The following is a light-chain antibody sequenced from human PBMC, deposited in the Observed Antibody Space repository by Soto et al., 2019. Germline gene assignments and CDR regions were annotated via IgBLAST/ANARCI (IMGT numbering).Light chain of an antibody. Sequence: SYELTQPLSVSVALGQTARITCGGNNIGSKNVHWYQQKPGQAPVLVIYRDSNRPSGIPERFSGSNSGNTATLTISRAQAGDEDDYYCQVSDSSTYVFGPGTKVTVL. CDR1: NIGSKN. CDR2: RDS. V-gene: IGLV3-9*01. CDR3: QVSDSSTYV. J-gene: IGLJ1*01.